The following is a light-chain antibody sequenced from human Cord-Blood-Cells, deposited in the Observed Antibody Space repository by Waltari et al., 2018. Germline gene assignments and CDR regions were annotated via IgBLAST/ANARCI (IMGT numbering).Light chain of an antibody. CDR1: KSGDKY. CDR2: QDS. J-gene: IGLJ2*01. V-gene: IGLV3-1*01. Sequence: YELTQPPSVSVSPGPTASIPCSGAKSGDKYACWYQQKPGQSPVLVIYQDSKRPSGIPERFSGSNSGNTATLTISGTQAMDEADYYCQAWDSSTVVFGGGTKLTVL. CDR3: QAWDSSTVV.